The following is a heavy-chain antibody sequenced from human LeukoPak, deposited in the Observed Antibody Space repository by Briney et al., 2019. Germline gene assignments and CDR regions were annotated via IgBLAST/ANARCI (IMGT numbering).Heavy chain of an antibody. CDR3: ARSYYDFWSGYHTNFYYYYGMDV. D-gene: IGHD3-3*01. J-gene: IGHJ6*02. CDR2: IYYSGST. Sequence: SETLSLTCTVSGGSISSYYWSWIRQPPGKGLEWIGYIYYSGSTNYNPSLKSRVTISVDTSKNQFSLKLNSVTAADTAVYYCARSYYDFWSGYHTNFYYYYGMDVWGQGTTVTVSS. CDR1: GGSISSYY. V-gene: IGHV4-59*01.